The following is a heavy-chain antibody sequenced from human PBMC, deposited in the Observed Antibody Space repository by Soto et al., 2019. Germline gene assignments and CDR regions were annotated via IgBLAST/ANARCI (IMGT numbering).Heavy chain of an antibody. CDR1: GFTFDDYG. V-gene: IGHV3-20*01. D-gene: IGHD2-15*01. J-gene: IGHJ5*02. CDR2: INWNGGST. CDR3: ARVLYCCGGSCYFGWFDP. Sequence: EVQLVESGGGVVRPGGSLRLSCAASGFTFDDYGMSWVRQAPGKGLEWVSGINWNGGSTGYADSLKGRFTISRDNAKNSMYLQMNSLRAEDAALYHCARVLYCCGGSCYFGWFDPWGPGTLVTVAS.